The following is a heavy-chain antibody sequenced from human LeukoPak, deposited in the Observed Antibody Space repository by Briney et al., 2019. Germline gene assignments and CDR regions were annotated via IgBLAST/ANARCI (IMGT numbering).Heavy chain of an antibody. D-gene: IGHD4-17*01. J-gene: IGHJ3*02. V-gene: IGHV3-7*03. CDR3: ARDFDYGDYGAFDI. CDR1: GFTFGKYW. CDR2: IKLDGSEK. Sequence: GGSLRLSCVASGFTFGKYWMSWVRQAPGKGLEWVANIKLDGSEKNYVDSVKGRFTISRDNTKNSLYLQMNSLRAEDTAVYYCARDFDYGDYGAFDIWGQGTMVTVSS.